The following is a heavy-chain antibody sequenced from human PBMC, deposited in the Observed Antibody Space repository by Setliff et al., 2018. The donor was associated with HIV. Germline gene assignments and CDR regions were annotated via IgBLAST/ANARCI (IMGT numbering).Heavy chain of an antibody. V-gene: IGHV7-4-1*02. Sequence: ASVKVSCKASGYTFTRYILNGVRQAPGQGLEWMGWINTNTGNPTYAQGFTGRFVFSLDTSVNTAYLQISSLKTEDTAVYYCARPLYNYETYVVDVWGPGTTVTVSS. CDR1: GYTFTRYI. CDR3: ARPLYNYETYVVDV. J-gene: IGHJ6*02. D-gene: IGHD3-16*02. CDR2: INTNTGNP.